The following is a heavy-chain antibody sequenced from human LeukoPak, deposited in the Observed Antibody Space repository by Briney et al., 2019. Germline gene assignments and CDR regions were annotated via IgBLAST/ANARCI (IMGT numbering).Heavy chain of an antibody. V-gene: IGHV3-72*01. J-gene: IGHJ5*02. Sequence: GGSLRLSCAASGFTFSDHYMDWVRQAPGKGLEWVGRSRNKANLYTTEYAASVKGRFTISRDDSKNSLYLQMNSLKIEDTAVYYCAKTGAVDYGDYWVGPQNWFDPWGQGTLVTVSS. CDR3: AKTGAVDYGDYWVGPQNWFDP. CDR2: SRNKANLYTT. D-gene: IGHD4-17*01. CDR1: GFTFSDHY.